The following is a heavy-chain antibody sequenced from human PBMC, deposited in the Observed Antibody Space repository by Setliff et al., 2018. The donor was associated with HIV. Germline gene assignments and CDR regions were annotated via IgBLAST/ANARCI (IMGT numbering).Heavy chain of an antibody. CDR2: VDPEDGET. D-gene: IGHD2-15*01. J-gene: IGHJ5*02. CDR3: ARSGGDCSGISCYSLWFDP. V-gene: IGHV1-69-2*01. Sequence: VASVKVSCKASGYSFTTYFMHWVRQAPGKGLEWMGRVDPEDGETIYAEKFQGRVTMTADTSTNTAYMELNSLRSEDTAVYYCARSGGDCSGISCYSLWFDPWGHGTLVTV. CDR1: GYSFTTYF.